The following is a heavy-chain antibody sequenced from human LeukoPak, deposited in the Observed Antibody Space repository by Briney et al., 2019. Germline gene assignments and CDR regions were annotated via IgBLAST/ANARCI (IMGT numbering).Heavy chain of an antibody. CDR3: ARDQEYYDSSGFDY. D-gene: IGHD3-22*01. CDR1: AFTLSNYA. Sequence: PGGSLRLSCAGSAFTLSNYAINWVRQAPGKGPEWLSYISTSGSTILYADSVKGRFTISRDNAKNSLYLQMNSLRAEDTAVYYCARDQEYYDSSGFDYWGQGTLVTVSS. V-gene: IGHV3-48*04. CDR2: ISTSGSTI. J-gene: IGHJ4*02.